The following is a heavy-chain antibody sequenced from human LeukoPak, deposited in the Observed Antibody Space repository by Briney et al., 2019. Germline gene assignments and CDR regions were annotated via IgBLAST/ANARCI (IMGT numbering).Heavy chain of an antibody. CDR1: GFTFSSYA. V-gene: IGHV3-23*01. D-gene: IGHD6-19*01. Sequence: GGSLRLSCAASGFTFSSYAMSWVRQAPGKGLEWVSAISGSGGSTYYADSVKGRFTISRDNSKNTLYLQMNSLRAEDTALYYCAKDWEPWNRLWATQQWLALMHWGQGTLVTVSS. CDR3: AKDWEPWNRLWATQQWLALMH. CDR2: ISGSGGST. J-gene: IGHJ1*01.